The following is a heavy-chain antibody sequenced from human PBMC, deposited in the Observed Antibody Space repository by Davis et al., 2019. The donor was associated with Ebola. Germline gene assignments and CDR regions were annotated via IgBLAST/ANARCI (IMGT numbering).Heavy chain of an antibody. CDR3: ARGIYCTNDVCRDY. Sequence: ASVKVSCKASGYTFIRFYLYWVRQAPGQGLEWMGIINPSGGSTSYAQKFQGRVTMTRDTSTSTVYMELSSLRSEDTAIYYCARGIYCTNDVCRDYWGQGTLVTVSS. CDR2: INPSGGST. V-gene: IGHV1-46*01. CDR1: GYTFIRFY. D-gene: IGHD2-8*01. J-gene: IGHJ4*02.